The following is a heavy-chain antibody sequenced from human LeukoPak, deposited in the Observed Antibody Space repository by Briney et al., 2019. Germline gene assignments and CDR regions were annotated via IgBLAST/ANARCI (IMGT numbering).Heavy chain of an antibody. Sequence: GGSLRLSCAASGFAFNIYAMSWVRQAPGKGLEWVSGISGSSGSAYYASSVRGRFTISRDNSKNTLYLHMNSLRAEDTAIYYCAKDAIGYLNYFDYWGQGTLATVSS. J-gene: IGHJ4*02. CDR1: GFAFNIYA. D-gene: IGHD5-12*01. CDR2: ISGSSGSA. V-gene: IGHV3-23*01. CDR3: AKDAIGYLNYFDY.